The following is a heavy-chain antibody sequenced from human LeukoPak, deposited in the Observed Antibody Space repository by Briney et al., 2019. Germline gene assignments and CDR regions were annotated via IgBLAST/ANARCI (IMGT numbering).Heavy chain of an antibody. Sequence: GRSLRLSCAASGFTFSSHSMHWVRQAPGKGLEWVAVISYDGSNKYYADSVKGRFTISRDNSKNTLYLQMNSLRAEDTAVYYCAKDACGGSTSCHLFDYWGQRTLVTVSS. J-gene: IGHJ4*02. D-gene: IGHD2-2*01. CDR2: ISYDGSNK. CDR1: GFTFSSHS. V-gene: IGHV3-30*18. CDR3: AKDACGGSTSCHLFDY.